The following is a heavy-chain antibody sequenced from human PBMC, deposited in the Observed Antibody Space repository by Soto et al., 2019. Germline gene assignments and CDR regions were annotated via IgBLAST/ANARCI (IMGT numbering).Heavy chain of an antibody. CDR1: GYTFTSYD. CDR3: ARRGYSSSLYYYYYYGMDV. Sequence: QVQLVQSGAEVKKPGASVKVSCKASGYTFTSYDINWLRQATGQGLEWMGWMNPNSGNTGYAQKFQGRVTMTRNTSISTAYKELSSLRSEDTAVYYCARRGYSSSLYYYYYYGMDVWGQGTTVTVSS. D-gene: IGHD6-13*01. CDR2: MNPNSGNT. J-gene: IGHJ6*02. V-gene: IGHV1-8*01.